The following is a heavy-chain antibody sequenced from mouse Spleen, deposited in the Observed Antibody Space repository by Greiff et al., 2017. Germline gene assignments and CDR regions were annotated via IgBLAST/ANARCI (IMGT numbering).Heavy chain of an antibody. CDR3: ARPVYYGSSLFDY. V-gene: IGHV1S56*01. CDR1: GYTFTSYD. CDR2: IFPGDGST. J-gene: IGHJ2*01. Sequence: VQLQQSGAELARPGASVKMSCKASGYTFTSYDINWVRQRPEQGLEWIGWIFPGDGSTKYNEKFKGKATLTTDKSSSTAYMQLSRLTSEDSAVYFCARPVYYGSSLFDYWGQGTTLTVSS. D-gene: IGHD1-1*01.